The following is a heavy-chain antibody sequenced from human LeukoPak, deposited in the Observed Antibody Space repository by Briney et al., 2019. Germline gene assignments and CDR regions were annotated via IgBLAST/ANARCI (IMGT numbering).Heavy chain of an antibody. Sequence: GGSLRLSCAASGFTFNDYAMHWVRQAPRKGLEWVSLISWDSGNTYYADSVKGRFTISRDNSKNSLSLQMNSLRAEDTALYYCAKGPGAAVGKRYIQHWARAPWSPSPQ. J-gene: IGHJ1*01. CDR3: AKGPGAAVGKRYIQH. CDR2: ISWDSGNT. D-gene: IGHD6-13*01. CDR1: GFTFNDYA. V-gene: IGHV3-43D*03.